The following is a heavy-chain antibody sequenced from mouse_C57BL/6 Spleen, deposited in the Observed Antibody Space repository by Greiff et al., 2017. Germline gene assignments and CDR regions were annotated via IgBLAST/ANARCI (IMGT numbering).Heavy chain of an antibody. V-gene: IGHV1-54*01. D-gene: IGHD2-4*01. J-gene: IGHJ4*01. CDR2: INPGSGGT. CDR3: ARRYDDDEHYCAMDD. Sequence: QLVESGAELVRPGTSVKVSCKASGYAFTNYLIEWVKQRPGQGLERIGVINPGSGGTNYNEKFKGKATLTADKSSSTAYMQLSSLTSEDSAVYFCARRYDDDEHYCAMDDWGQGTSVTVSS. CDR1: GYAFTNYL.